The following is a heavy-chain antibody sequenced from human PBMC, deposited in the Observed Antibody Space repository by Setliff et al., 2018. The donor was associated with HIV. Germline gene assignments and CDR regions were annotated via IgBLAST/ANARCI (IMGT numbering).Heavy chain of an antibody. J-gene: IGHJ4*02. D-gene: IGHD2-2*01. CDR3: ARGYCSSNSCQEGFDY. Sequence: SVKVSCKASGGTFSSYAVSWVRQAPGQGLEWMGGIIPIFGTSNYARNFQARVTITEDESTSTAYMELRSLRSDDTAVYFCARGYCSSNSCQEGFDYWGQGTLVTVSS. V-gene: IGHV1-69*13. CDR1: GGTFSSYA. CDR2: IIPIFGTS.